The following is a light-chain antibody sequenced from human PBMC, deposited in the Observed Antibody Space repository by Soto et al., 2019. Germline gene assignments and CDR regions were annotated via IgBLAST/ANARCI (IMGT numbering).Light chain of an antibody. J-gene: IGKJ2*02. Sequence: DIVLTQSPATLSLSPGERATLSCRASQRVSSYLAWYQQKPGQAPRLLIYDASNRATGIPARFIGSGSGTDFTLTISSLGPDDSTVYYCQQRINWPRTLGQGTKLKIK. V-gene: IGKV3-11*01. CDR2: DAS. CDR3: QQRINWPRT. CDR1: QRVSSY.